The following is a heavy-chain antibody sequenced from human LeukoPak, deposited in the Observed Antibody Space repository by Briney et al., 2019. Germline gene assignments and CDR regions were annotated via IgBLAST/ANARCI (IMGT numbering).Heavy chain of an antibody. Sequence: PSETLSLTCAVSGYSISSGYYWGWIRQPPGKGLEWIGSIYHSGSTYYNPSLKSRVTISVDTSKNQFSLKLSSVTAADTAVYYCARPRGERISCRACAFDIWGQGTMVTVSS. J-gene: IGHJ3*02. CDR1: GYSISSGYY. CDR2: IYHSGST. V-gene: IGHV4-38-2*01. CDR3: ARPRGERISCRACAFDI. D-gene: IGHD2-2*01.